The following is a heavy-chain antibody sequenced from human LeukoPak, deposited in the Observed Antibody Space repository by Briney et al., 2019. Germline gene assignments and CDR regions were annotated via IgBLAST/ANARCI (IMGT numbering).Heavy chain of an antibody. CDR3: ARANWFDP. J-gene: IGHJ5*02. V-gene: IGHV1-2*02. Sequence: GSSVKVSCKASGYTFTGYYMHWVRQAPGQGLEWMGWINPNSGGTNYAQKFQGRVTITRDTSISTAYMELSRLRSEDTAVYYCARANWFDPWGQGTLVTVSS. CDR2: INPNSGGT. CDR1: GYTFTGYY.